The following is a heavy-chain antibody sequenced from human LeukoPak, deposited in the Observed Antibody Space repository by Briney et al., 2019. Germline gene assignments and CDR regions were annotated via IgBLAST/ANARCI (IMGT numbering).Heavy chain of an antibody. D-gene: IGHD5-18*01. CDR2: IRYDGSNK. J-gene: IGHJ4*02. Sequence: PGGSLRLSCAASGFTFSSYGMHWVRQAPGKGLEWVAFIRYDGSNKYYADSVKGRFTISRDNSKNTLYLQMNSLRAEDTAVYYCAKAWIQLWLWDYWGQGTLVTVSS. CDR1: GFTFSSYG. CDR3: AKAWIQLWLWDY. V-gene: IGHV3-30*02.